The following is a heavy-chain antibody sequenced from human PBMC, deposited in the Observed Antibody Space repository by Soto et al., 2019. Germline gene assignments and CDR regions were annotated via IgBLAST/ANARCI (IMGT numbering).Heavy chain of an antibody. D-gene: IGHD2-2*01. CDR2: IYYSGST. V-gene: IGHV4-59*01. CDR1: GGSISSYY. J-gene: IGHJ4*01. Sequence: PSETLSLTCTVSGGSISSYYWSWIRQPPGKGLEWIGYIYYSGSTNYNPSLKSRVTISVDTSKNQFSLQLSSVTAADTAVYYCGKEAPSAGSFDSWGKEP. CDR3: GKEAPSAGSFDS.